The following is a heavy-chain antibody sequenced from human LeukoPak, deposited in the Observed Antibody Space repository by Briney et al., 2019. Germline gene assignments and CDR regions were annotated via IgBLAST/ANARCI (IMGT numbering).Heavy chain of an antibody. V-gene: IGHV3-48*01. Sequence: GGSLRLSCAASGFTFSSYSMNWVRQAPGKGLEWVSYISSSSSTIYYADSVKGRFTISRDNAKNSLYLQMNSLRAEDTAVYYCARDLGYCSSTSCRNWFDPWGQGTLVTVSS. D-gene: IGHD2-2*01. CDR2: ISSSSSTI. CDR3: ARDLGYCSSTSCRNWFDP. J-gene: IGHJ5*02. CDR1: GFTFSSYS.